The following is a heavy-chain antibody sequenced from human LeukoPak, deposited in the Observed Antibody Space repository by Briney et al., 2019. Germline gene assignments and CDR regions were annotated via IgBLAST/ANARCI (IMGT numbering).Heavy chain of an antibody. CDR2: IYHSGST. J-gene: IGHJ4*02. CDR3: ARWDYDYVWGSYRFDY. CDR1: GYSISSGYY. D-gene: IGHD3-16*02. Sequence: KTSETLSLTCTVSGYSISSGYYWGWIRPPPGKGLEWIGSIYHSGSTYYNPSLKSRVTILVDTSKNQFSLKLSSVTAADTAVYYCARWDYDYVWGSYRFDYWGQGTLVTVSS. V-gene: IGHV4-38-2*02.